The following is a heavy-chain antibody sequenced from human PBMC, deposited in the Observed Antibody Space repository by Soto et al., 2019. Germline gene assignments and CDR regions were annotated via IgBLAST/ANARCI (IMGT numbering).Heavy chain of an antibody. J-gene: IGHJ1*01. D-gene: IGHD3-22*01. V-gene: IGHV4-39*01. CDR1: GASITSSSYY. CDR2: IYYSGNT. CDR3: AGGSGSYYFPNF. Sequence: NPSETLSLTCTVSGASITSSSYYWGWVRQPPGEGLEWIGTIYYSGNTYYNPSLKSQVTISVDTSKNQFSLKLSSMTAADTAVYFCAGGSGSYYFPNFWGQGTLVTVSS.